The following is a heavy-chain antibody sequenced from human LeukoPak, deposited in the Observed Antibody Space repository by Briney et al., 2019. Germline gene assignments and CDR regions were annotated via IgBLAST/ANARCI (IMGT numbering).Heavy chain of an antibody. CDR3: ARGTAAIANAFDI. D-gene: IGHD3-22*01. J-gene: IGHJ3*02. V-gene: IGHV4-34*01. CDR1: GGSFSGYY. Sequence: PSETLSLTCAVYGGSFSGYYWSWIRQPPGKGLEWIGEINHSGSTNYNPSLKSRVTISVDTSKNQFSLKLSSVTAADTAVYYCARGTAAIANAFDIRGQGTMVTVSS. CDR2: INHSGST.